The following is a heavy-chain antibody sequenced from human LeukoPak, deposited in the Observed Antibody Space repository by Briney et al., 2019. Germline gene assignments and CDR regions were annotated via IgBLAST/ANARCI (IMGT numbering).Heavy chain of an antibody. D-gene: IGHD3-22*01. V-gene: IGHV4-61*02. Sequence: SETLSLTCTVSGGSISSGSYYWGWIRQPAGKGLEWIGRIYTSGSTNYNPSLKSRVTISVDTSKNQFSLKLSSVTAADTAVYYCARSSRDYYDSSGYSFDYWGQGTLVTVSS. CDR3: ARSSRDYYDSSGYSFDY. CDR2: IYTSGST. J-gene: IGHJ4*02. CDR1: GGSISSGSYY.